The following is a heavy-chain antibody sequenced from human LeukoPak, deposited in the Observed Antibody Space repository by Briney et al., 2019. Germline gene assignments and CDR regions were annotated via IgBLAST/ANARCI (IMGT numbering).Heavy chain of an antibody. D-gene: IGHD3-9*01. CDR2: IYYSGST. CDR1: GGSISSYY. J-gene: IGHJ4*02. Sequence: PSETLSLTCTVSGGSISSYYWSWIRQPPGKGLEWVGYIYYSGSTNYNPSLKSRVTISVDTSKNQFSLKLSSVTAADPAVYYCAGRVQGLFSDYWGQGTLVTVSS. CDR3: AGRVQGLFSDY. V-gene: IGHV4-59*01.